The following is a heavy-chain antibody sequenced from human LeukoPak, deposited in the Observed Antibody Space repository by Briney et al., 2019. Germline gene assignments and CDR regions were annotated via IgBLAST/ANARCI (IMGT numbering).Heavy chain of an antibody. V-gene: IGHV1-69*04. Sequence: ASVKVSCKASGGTFSSYAISWVRQAPGQGLEWMGRIIPILGIANYAQKFQGRVTITADKSTSTAYMELSSLRSKDTAVYYCARDRDIVATITGFNWFDPWGQGTLVTVSS. D-gene: IGHD5-12*01. CDR2: IIPILGIA. CDR1: GGTFSSYA. CDR3: ARDRDIVATITGFNWFDP. J-gene: IGHJ5*02.